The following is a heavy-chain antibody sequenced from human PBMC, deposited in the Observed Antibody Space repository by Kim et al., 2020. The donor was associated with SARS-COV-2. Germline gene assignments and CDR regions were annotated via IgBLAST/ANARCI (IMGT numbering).Heavy chain of an antibody. J-gene: IGHJ6*02. CDR2: INPNSGGT. D-gene: IGHD2-8*01. CDR1: GYTFTGYY. Sequence: ASVKVSCKASGYTFTGYYMYWVRQAPGQGLEWMGWINPNSGGTNYAQKFQGRVTMTRDTSISTAYMELSRLRSDDTAVYYCARDRPRLGYCTNGVCWQRYGMDVWGQGTTVTVSS. V-gene: IGHV1-2*02. CDR3: ARDRPRLGYCTNGVCWQRYGMDV.